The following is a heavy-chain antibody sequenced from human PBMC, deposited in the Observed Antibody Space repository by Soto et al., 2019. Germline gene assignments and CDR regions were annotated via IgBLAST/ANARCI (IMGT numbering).Heavy chain of an antibody. CDR1: GFTFSTYG. Sequence: PAGSLRLSCAASGFTFSTYGMHWARQAPGRGPEWVATISYDGNKKCSADSVKGRFTISRDDSNNTLYLQMNSLRAEDTAVYHCAKGLSVDSRSRYLHYFHYWGQGALVTVSS. J-gene: IGHJ4*02. CDR3: AKGLSVDSRSRYLHYFHY. CDR2: ISYDGNKK. D-gene: IGHD6-13*01. V-gene: IGHV3-30*18.